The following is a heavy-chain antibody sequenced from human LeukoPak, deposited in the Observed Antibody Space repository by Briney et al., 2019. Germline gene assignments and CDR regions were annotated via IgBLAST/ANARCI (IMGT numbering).Heavy chain of an antibody. CDR2: ILYDGSNK. Sequence: GGSLRLSCAASGFTFSSYAMHWVRQAPGKGLEWVAVILYDGSNKNYADSVKGRITISRDNSKNTLYLQMNSLRAEDTAVYYCARDAVAGTHQNYFNYWGQGTLVTVSS. D-gene: IGHD6-19*01. CDR3: ARDAVAGTHQNYFNY. CDR1: GFTFSSYA. V-gene: IGHV3-30*04. J-gene: IGHJ4*02.